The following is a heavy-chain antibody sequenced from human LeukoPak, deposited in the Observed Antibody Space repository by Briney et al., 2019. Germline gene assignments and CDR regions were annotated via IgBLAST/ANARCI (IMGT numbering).Heavy chain of an antibody. CDR1: GGSISSSSYY. V-gene: IGHV4-39*07. J-gene: IGHJ4*02. D-gene: IGHD3-10*01. CDR3: ARTMDSVYFDY. CDR2: IYYSGST. Sequence: SETLSLTCTVSGGSISSSSYYWGWIRQPPGKGLEWIGSIYYSGSTYYNPSLKGRVTISVDTSKNQFSLKLSSVTAADTAVYYCARTMDSVYFDYWGQGTLVTVSS.